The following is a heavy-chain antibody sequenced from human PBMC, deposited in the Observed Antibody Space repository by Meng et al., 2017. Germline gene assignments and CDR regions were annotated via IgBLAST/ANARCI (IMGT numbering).Heavy chain of an antibody. Sequence: SVKVSCKASGGTFSSYTISWVRQAPGQGLEWMGRIIPILGIANYAQKFQGRGTITADKSTSTAYMELSSLRSEDTAVYYCARDRAYRIAAAGWDYYYGMDVWGQGTTVTVSS. CDR1: GGTFSSYT. J-gene: IGHJ6*02. V-gene: IGHV1-69*04. CDR3: ARDRAYRIAAAGWDYYYGMDV. CDR2: IIPILGIA. D-gene: IGHD6-13*01.